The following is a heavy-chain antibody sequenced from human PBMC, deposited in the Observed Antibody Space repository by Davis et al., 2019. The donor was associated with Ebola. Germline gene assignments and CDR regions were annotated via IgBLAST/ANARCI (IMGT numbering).Heavy chain of an antibody. V-gene: IGHV1-46*01. CDR3: ARVGLRFLEWLSFDY. Sequence: ASVKVSCKASGYTFTSYYMHWVRQAPGQGLEWMGIINPSGGSTSYAQKFQGRVTMTRDTSTSTVYMELSSLRSEDTAVYYCARVGLRFLEWLSFDYWGQGTLVTVSS. CDR1: GYTFTSYY. D-gene: IGHD3-3*01. CDR2: INPSGGST. J-gene: IGHJ4*02.